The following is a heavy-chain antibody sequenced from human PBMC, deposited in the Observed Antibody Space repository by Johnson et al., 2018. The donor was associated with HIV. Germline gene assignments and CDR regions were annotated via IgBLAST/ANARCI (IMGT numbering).Heavy chain of an antibody. J-gene: IGHJ3*01. Sequence: EVQLLESGGGVVRPGGSLRLSCAASGFTFDDFGMNWVRQAPGKGLEWVSAIIWNGGNTGYADSVKGRFTISRDNAKNSLYLQMNSLRAEDTALYYCARRIEIAAAGYHAFDVWGQWTMVTVSS. D-gene: IGHD6-13*01. V-gene: IGHV3-20*04. CDR3: ARRIEIAAAGYHAFDV. CDR1: GFTFDDFG. CDR2: IIWNGGNT.